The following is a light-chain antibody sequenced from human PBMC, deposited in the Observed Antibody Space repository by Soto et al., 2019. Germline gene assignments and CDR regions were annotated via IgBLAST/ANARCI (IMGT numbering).Light chain of an antibody. CDR3: QQYGSSPPAT. CDR1: QSVSSSY. Sequence: IVFTQSPGTLSLSPGERATLSCTASQSVSSSYLAWYQQKPGQAPRLPIYGASSRATGIPDRFSGTGSGTDFTLTISRLEPEDFAVYYCQQYGSSPPATFGPGTKVDIK. J-gene: IGKJ3*01. CDR2: GAS. V-gene: IGKV3-20*01.